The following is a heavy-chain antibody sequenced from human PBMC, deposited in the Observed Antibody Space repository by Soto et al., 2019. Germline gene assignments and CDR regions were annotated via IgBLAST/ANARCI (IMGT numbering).Heavy chain of an antibody. V-gene: IGHV3-74*01. Sequence: EVELVESGGGLVQPGGSLRLSCAASGFTFSDIWMHWVRQAPGKGLVWVSRIHSNGIETTYADSVQGRFTISRDNAKNTLYLQMNSLRAEDTAVYYCARVSIATPGRGIDHWGQGTLVTVSS. J-gene: IGHJ5*02. CDR1: GFTFSDIW. CDR3: ARVSIATPGRGIDH. D-gene: IGHD6-13*01. CDR2: IHSNGIET.